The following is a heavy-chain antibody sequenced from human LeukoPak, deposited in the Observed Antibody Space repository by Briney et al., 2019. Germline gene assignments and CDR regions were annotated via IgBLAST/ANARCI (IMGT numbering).Heavy chain of an antibody. J-gene: IGHJ3*02. CDR1: GYTFTRYN. CDR3: ARALGAVAGPEDAFDI. CDR2: MNPNSANT. D-gene: IGHD6-19*01. V-gene: IGHV1-8*03. Sequence: ASVKVSCKASGYTFTRYNINWVRQAPGQGLEYMGWMNPNSANTGYAQKFQGRVTITRNTSISTAYMELSSLTSEDTAVYFCARALGAVAGPEDAFDIWGQGTMVTVSS.